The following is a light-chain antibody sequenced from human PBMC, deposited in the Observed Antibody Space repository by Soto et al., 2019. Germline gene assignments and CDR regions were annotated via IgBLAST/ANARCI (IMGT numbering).Light chain of an antibody. CDR1: QSVSSSY. J-gene: IGKJ5*01. V-gene: IGKV3-20*01. Sequence: PGAGATLSCRASQSVSSSYLAWYQQKPGQAPRLLIYGASSRATGIPDRFSGSGSGTDFTLTISRLEPEDFAVYYCQQYGSSPRTFGQGTRLEIK. CDR2: GAS. CDR3: QQYGSSPRT.